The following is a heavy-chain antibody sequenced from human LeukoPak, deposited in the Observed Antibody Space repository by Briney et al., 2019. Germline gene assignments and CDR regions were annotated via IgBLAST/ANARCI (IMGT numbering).Heavy chain of an antibody. D-gene: IGHD2-2*01. CDR3: ARDGRYRSSTSCYPYYGMDV. CDR2: IIPILGIA. V-gene: IGHV1-69*04. CDR1: GGTFSSYT. J-gene: IGHJ6*02. Sequence: SVKVSCKASGGTFSSYTISWVRQAPGQGLEWMGRIIPILGIANYAQKFQGRVTITADKSTSTAYMELSSLRSEDTAVYYCARDGRYRSSTSCYPYYGMDVWGQGTTVTVSS.